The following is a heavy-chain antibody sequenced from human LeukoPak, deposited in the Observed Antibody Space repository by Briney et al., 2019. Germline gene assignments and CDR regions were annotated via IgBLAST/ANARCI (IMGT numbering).Heavy chain of an antibody. CDR1: RGSINSYY. V-gene: IGHV4-59*12. Sequence: SETLSLTCTVSRGSINSYYWSWIRQPPGKGLECLGYTYYSGSTNYNPSLESRVTISVDRSKNQFSLKLSSVTAADTAVYYCARSPSRYSGSPGRVLDYWGQGTPVTVSS. J-gene: IGHJ4*02. CDR2: TYYSGST. D-gene: IGHD1-26*01. CDR3: ARSPSRYSGSPGRVLDY.